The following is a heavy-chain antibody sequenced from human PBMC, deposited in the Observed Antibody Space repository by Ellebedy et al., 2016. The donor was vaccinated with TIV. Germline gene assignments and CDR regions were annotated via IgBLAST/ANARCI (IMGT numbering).Heavy chain of an antibody. Sequence: GGSLRLSCAASGFTFSSYSMNWVRQVPGKGLEWVSYISRTSNFIYYADSVKGRFTISRDDAKNSLYLQMDSLRDEDTALYYCVRDRIAVADNWFDPWGQGTLVTVSS. J-gene: IGHJ5*02. CDR1: GFTFSSYS. CDR2: ISRTSNFI. V-gene: IGHV3-48*02. CDR3: VRDRIAVADNWFDP. D-gene: IGHD6-19*01.